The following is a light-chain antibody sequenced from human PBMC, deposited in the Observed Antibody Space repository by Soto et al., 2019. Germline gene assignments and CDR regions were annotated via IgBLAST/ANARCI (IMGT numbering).Light chain of an antibody. J-gene: IGKJ1*01. V-gene: IGKV1-6*01. Sequence: AIQLTQSPSSLSASVGDRVTITCRASQGINSYLVWYQQKPGKAPKLLIYAASSLQSGVPSRFSGSGSGTDFTLTISSLQPEDFATYYCLQDYNYPRTFGQGTKVDIK. CDR3: LQDYNYPRT. CDR2: AAS. CDR1: QGINSY.